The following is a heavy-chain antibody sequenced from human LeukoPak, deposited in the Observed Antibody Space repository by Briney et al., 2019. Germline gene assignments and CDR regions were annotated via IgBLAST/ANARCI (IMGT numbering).Heavy chain of an antibody. J-gene: IGHJ4*02. CDR2: ISGSGGST. CDR3: AKIVAGTSRSISDY. Sequence: GGSLRLSCAASGFTFSSYAMSWVRQAPGKGLEWVSAISGSGGSTYYADSVKGRFTISRDNSKNTLYLQMNSLRAEDTAVYYCAKIVAGTSRSISDYWGQGTLVTVSS. D-gene: IGHD6-19*01. CDR1: GFTFSSYA. V-gene: IGHV3-23*01.